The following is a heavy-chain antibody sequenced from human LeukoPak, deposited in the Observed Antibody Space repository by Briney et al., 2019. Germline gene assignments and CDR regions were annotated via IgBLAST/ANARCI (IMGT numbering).Heavy chain of an antibody. Sequence: SETLSLTCTVSGGSISSSYYYWGWIRQPPGKGLEWIGSIYSSGSTYYNPSLKSRVTISVDTYKNQFSLKLTSVTAADTAVYYCARRYGPWGQGTLVTVSS. CDR1: GGSISSSYYY. CDR2: IYSSGST. J-gene: IGHJ5*02. V-gene: IGHV4-39*01. CDR3: ARRYGP. D-gene: IGHD4-17*01.